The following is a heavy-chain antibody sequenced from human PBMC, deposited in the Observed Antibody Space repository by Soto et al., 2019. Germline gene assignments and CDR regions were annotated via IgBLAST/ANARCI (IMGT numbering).Heavy chain of an antibody. J-gene: IGHJ6*02. V-gene: IGHV3-30-3*01. D-gene: IGHD6-19*01. Sequence: GGSLRLSCAASGFTFSSYAMHWVRQAPGKGLEWVAVISYDGSNKYYADSVKGRFTISRDNSKNTLYLQMNSLRAEDTAVYYCARDVRYSSGWYVDPYYYYYGMDVWGQGTTVTVSS. CDR1: GFTFSSYA. CDR3: ARDVRYSSGWYVDPYYYYYGMDV. CDR2: ISYDGSNK.